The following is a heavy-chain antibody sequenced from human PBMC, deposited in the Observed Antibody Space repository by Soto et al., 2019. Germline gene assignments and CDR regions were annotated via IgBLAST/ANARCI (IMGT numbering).Heavy chain of an antibody. V-gene: IGHV4-39*01. CDR3: ARQRVLSTNMFITSFDP. J-gene: IGHJ5*02. Sequence: SETLSLTCSLSGGSINSSDHFWGWIRQTPGKGLEWIGSVYYTETTYYNPSLKSPVTISVETSRNTFSLKVNSVTAADTGIYYCARQRVLSTNMFITSFDPWGQGTLVTVSS. CDR2: VYYTETT. CDR1: GGSINSSDHF. D-gene: IGHD3-10*02.